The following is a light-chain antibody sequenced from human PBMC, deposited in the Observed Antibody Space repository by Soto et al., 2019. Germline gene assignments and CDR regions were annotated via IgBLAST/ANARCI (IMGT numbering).Light chain of an antibody. CDR3: QQYNNWPPT. CDR2: GAS. CDR1: QSVSSN. Sequence: EIVMTQSPATLSVSPGERATLSCRASQSVSSNLARYQQKPGQAPRLLIYGASTRATDIPARFTGSGSGTEFTLTISSLQSEDFAVYYCQQYNNWPPTFGQGTRLEIK. V-gene: IGKV3-15*01. J-gene: IGKJ5*01.